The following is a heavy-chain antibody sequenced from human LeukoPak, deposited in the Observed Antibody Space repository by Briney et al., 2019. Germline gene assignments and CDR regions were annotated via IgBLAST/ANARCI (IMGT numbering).Heavy chain of an antibody. V-gene: IGHV3-21*01. CDR1: RFTFSSYW. J-gene: IGHJ4*02. Sequence: PGGSLRLSCAASRFTFSSYWMHWVRQAPGKRLVWVSSISSSSSYIYYADSVKGRFTISRDNAKNSLYLQMNSLRAEDTAVYYCARDRQQLVQDYWGQGTLVTVSS. CDR3: ARDRQQLVQDY. D-gene: IGHD6-13*01. CDR2: ISSSSSYI.